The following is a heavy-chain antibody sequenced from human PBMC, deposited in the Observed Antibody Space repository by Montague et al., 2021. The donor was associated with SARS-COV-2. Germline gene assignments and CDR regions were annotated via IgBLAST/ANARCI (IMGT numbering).Heavy chain of an antibody. CDR3: ARGSGGMGNAFDI. J-gene: IGHJ3*02. D-gene: IGHD6-19*01. CDR1: DGSISSYY. Sequence: SETLSLTCTVSDGSISSYYWSWIRQPPGKGLEWIGYIYYSGSTNYNPSLKSRVTISVDTSKNQFSLKLSSVTAADTAVYYCARGSGGMGNAFDIWGRGTMVTVSS. V-gene: IGHV4-59*01. CDR2: IYYSGST.